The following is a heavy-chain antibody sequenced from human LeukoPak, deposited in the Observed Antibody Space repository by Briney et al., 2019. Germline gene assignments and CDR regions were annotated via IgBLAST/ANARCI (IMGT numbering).Heavy chain of an antibody. V-gene: IGHV3-30*18. CDR2: ISYDGSNK. D-gene: IGHD3-10*01. CDR3: AKDVGDQSGVDY. J-gene: IGHJ4*02. Sequence: GGSLRLSCAASGFTFSSYDMHWVRQAPGKGLEWVAVISYDGSNKYYADSVKGRFTISRDNSKNTLYLQMNSLRAEDTAVYYCAKDVGDQSGVDYWGQGTLVTVSS. CDR1: GFTFSSYD.